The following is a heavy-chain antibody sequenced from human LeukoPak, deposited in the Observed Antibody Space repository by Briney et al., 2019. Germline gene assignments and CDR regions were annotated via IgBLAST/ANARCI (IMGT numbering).Heavy chain of an antibody. CDR2: IKQDGSEK. V-gene: IGHV3-7*01. CDR3: ARDPSLIVVVTDAFDI. D-gene: IGHD3-22*01. Sequence: GGSLRPSCATSGFTFSSYWMGWVRQAPGKGLEWAANIKQDGSEKYYVDSVKGRFTISRDNAKNSLYLQMNSLRAEDTAVYYCARDPSLIVVVTDAFDIWGQGTMVTVSS. CDR1: GFTFSSYW. J-gene: IGHJ3*02.